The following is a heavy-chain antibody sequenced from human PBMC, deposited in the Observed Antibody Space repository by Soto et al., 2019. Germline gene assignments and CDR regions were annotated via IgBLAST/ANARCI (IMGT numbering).Heavy chain of an antibody. V-gene: IGHV4-39*01. J-gene: IGHJ5*02. D-gene: IGHD2-21*02. CDR3: ARHPSDFWFDP. CDR2: IYYSGST. Sequence: SETLSLTCTVSGGSIITGEYYWSWIRQAPGKGLEWVGLIYYSGSTYYNPSLKSRVTVSVDTSKNQFSLKLSSVTAADTAVYYCARHPSDFWFDPWGQGTLVTVSS. CDR1: GGSIITGEYY.